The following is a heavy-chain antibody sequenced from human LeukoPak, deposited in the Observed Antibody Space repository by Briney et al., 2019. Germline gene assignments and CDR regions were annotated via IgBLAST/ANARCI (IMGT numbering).Heavy chain of an antibody. V-gene: IGHV4-39*07. D-gene: IGHD3-10*01. CDR3: ARAPFNSYGSYYYMDV. CDR2: IYYSGST. J-gene: IGHJ6*03. Sequence: PSETLSLTCTVSGGSVSSSSYYWGWIRQPPGKGLEWIGSIYYSGSTYYNPSLKSRVTISVDTSKNQFSLKLSSVTAADTAVYYCARAPFNSYGSYYYMDVWGKGTTVTVSS. CDR1: GGSVSSSSYY.